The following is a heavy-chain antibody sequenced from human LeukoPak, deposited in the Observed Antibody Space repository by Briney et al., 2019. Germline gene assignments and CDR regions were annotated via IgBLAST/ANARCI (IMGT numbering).Heavy chain of an antibody. CDR2: ISGRGSNT. CDR1: GFTFDNYG. V-gene: IGHV3-23*01. Sequence: GSLRLSCVASGFTFDNYGMSWVRQAPGTGLEWVSAISGRGSNTYYTDSVKGRFTISRDNSKNTLYLQMNNLRAEDTAVYYCAKTYYYDSSGYSDYWGQGTLVTVSS. D-gene: IGHD3-22*01. CDR3: AKTYYYDSSGYSDY. J-gene: IGHJ4*02.